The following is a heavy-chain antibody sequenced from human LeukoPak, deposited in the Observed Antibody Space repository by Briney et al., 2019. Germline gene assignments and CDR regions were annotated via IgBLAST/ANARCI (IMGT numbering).Heavy chain of an antibody. V-gene: IGHV4-59*08. J-gene: IGHJ4*02. D-gene: IGHD3-22*01. Sequence: SETLSLTFTVSGGSISSYYWSWIRQPPGKGLEWIGYIYYSGSTNYNPSLKSRVTISVDTSKNQFSLKLSSVTAADTAVYYCARYTYYYDSSARRSDYWGQGTLVTVSS. CDR3: ARYTYYYDSSARRSDY. CDR1: GGSISSYY. CDR2: IYYSGST.